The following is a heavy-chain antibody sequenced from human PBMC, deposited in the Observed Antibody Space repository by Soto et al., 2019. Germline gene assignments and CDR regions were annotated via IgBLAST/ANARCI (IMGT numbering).Heavy chain of an antibody. Sequence: GASVKVSCKASGYTFTSYYMHWVRQAPGQGLEWMGIITPSGGSTSYAQKFQGRVTMTRDTSTSTVYMELSSLRSEDTAVYYCAREISFYDILTGYSVYYYGMDVWGQGTTVTVSS. V-gene: IGHV1-46*01. D-gene: IGHD3-9*01. CDR2: ITPSGGST. J-gene: IGHJ6*02. CDR3: AREISFYDILTGYSVYYYGMDV. CDR1: GYTFTSYY.